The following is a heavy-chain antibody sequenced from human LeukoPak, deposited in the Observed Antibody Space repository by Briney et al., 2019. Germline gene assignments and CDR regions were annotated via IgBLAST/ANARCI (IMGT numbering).Heavy chain of an antibody. CDR1: GGSISSSSYY. V-gene: IGHV4-39*07. Sequence: KASETLSLTCTVSGGSISSSSYYWGWIRQPPGKGLEWIGSIYYSGSTYYNPSLKSRVTISVDTSKNQFSLKLSSVTAADTAVYYCATLVAGTRIDYWGQGTLVTVSS. J-gene: IGHJ4*02. CDR2: IYYSGST. D-gene: IGHD6-19*01. CDR3: ATLVAGTRIDY.